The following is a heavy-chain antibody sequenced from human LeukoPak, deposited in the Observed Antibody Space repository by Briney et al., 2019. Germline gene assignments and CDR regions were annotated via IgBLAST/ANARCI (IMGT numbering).Heavy chain of an antibody. J-gene: IGHJ3*02. CDR3: ASPVGNPAARPFAFDI. CDR2: IYPGDSDT. Sequence: GESLKISCKGSGYSFTSYWIGWVRQMPGKGLEWMGIIYPGDSDTRYSPSFQGQVTISADKSISTAYLQWSSLKASDTAMYYCASPVGNPAARPFAFDIWGQGTMVTVSS. D-gene: IGHD6-6*01. V-gene: IGHV5-51*01. CDR1: GYSFTSYW.